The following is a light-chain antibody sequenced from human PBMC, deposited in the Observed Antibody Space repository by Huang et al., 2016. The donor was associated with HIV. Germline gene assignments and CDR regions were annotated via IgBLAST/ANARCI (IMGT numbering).Light chain of an antibody. CDR3: QQSYSTPLT. V-gene: IGKV1-39*01. CDR1: QSISCY. J-gene: IGKJ4*01. Sequence: DIQITQSPSSLSASVGDRVTITCRASQSISCYLNWYQQKPGKAPQILIRAASSLQSGVASKFSGSGSETDFTLTISSLQPEDFATYYCQQSYSTPLTFGGGTKVEIK. CDR2: AAS.